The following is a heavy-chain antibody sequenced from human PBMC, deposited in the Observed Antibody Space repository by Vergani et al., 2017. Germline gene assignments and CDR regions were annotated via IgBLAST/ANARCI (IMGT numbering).Heavy chain of an antibody. CDR1: GYSFTSYW. V-gene: IGHV5-51*01. CDR3: AKDISGYSYGSSFDY. D-gene: IGHD5-18*01. Sequence: EVQLVQSGAEVKKPGASLKISCKGSGYSFTSYWIGWVRQMPGKGLEWMGIIYPGDSDTRYSPSFQGQVTISADKSISTAYLQWSSLKASDTAMYYCAKDISGYSYGSSFDYWGQGTLVTVSS. CDR2: IYPGDSDT. J-gene: IGHJ4*02.